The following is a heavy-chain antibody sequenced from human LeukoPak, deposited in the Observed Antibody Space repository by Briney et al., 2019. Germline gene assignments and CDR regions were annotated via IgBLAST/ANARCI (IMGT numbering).Heavy chain of an antibody. CDR3: ARGGWYSFDY. D-gene: IGHD6-19*01. CDR1: GGSISSYY. J-gene: IGHJ4*02. Sequence: SETLSLTCTVSGGSISSYYWSWIRQPPGKGLEWIGYIYYSGSTNYNPSLKSRVTISVDTSKNQFSPKLSSVTAADTAVYYCARGGWYSFDYWGQGTLVTVSS. CDR2: IYYSGST. V-gene: IGHV4-59*01.